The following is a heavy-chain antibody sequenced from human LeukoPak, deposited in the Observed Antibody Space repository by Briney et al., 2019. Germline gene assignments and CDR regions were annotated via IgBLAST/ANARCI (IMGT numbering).Heavy chain of an antibody. D-gene: IGHD1-26*01. J-gene: IGHJ4*02. V-gene: IGHV4-59*01. CDR3: ARSGGTWSYNY. CDR1: NGYISSYY. CDR2: VYSSGST. Sequence: PSETLSLTCTVSNGYISSYYWNWIRQPPGKGLEWLGYVYSSGSTHYNPSLKSRVTISADTSKNQFSLNLTSVTAADTAVYYCARSGGTWSYNYWGQGTLVTVSS.